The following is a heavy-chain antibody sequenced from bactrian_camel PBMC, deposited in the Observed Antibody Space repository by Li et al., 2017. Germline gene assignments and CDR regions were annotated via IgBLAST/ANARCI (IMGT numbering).Heavy chain of an antibody. CDR3: ASDRMRPCRRVIYGGTWSGLGY. J-gene: IGHJ4*01. V-gene: IGHV3S68*01. D-gene: IGHD6*01. CDR2: IGIDGTT. Sequence: WSLALSCVATEYTYNSYCMAWFRQSPQTSWLERERVARIGIDGTTTYADSVKGRFTISRDNAKNTLFLQMNNLRPEDTAMYYCASDRMRPCRRVIYGGTWSGLGYLGQGTQVTVS. CDR1: EYTYNSYC.